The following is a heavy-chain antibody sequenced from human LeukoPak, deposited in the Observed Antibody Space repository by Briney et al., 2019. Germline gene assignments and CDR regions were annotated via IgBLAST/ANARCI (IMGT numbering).Heavy chain of an antibody. D-gene: IGHD3-22*01. Sequence: ASVKVYCKASGYTFTGYYMHWVRQAPGQGLEWMGWINPNSGGTNYAQKFQGRVTMTRDTSISTAYMELSRLRSDDTAVYYCARAGFDSSGYYYVPLPYFDYWGQGTLVTVSS. CDR3: ARAGFDSSGYYYVPLPYFDY. J-gene: IGHJ4*02. V-gene: IGHV1-2*02. CDR2: INPNSGGT. CDR1: GYTFTGYY.